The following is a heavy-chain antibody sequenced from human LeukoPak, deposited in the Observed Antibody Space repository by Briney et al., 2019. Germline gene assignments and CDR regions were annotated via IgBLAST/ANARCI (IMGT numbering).Heavy chain of an antibody. V-gene: IGHV3-74*01. J-gene: IGHJ4*02. CDR1: GFTFSVYW. Sequence: PGGSLRLSCAASGFTFSVYWMHWVRQAPGRGLVWVSLINSDGSSTRYADSVKGRFTISRHNSKNTLYLQMNSLRAEDTAVYYCARYGGVIPYWGQGTLVTVSS. CDR3: ARYGGVIPY. CDR2: INSDGSST. D-gene: IGHD2-21*01.